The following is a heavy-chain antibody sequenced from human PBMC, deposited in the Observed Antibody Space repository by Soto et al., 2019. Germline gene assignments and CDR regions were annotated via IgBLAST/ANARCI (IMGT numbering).Heavy chain of an antibody. Sequence: VGSLRLSCAASGFTFSSYAMHWVRQAPGKGLEWVAVISYDGSNKYYADSVKGRFTISRDNSKNTLYLQMNSLRAEDTAVYYCARDRTRSSYYYYGMDVWGQGNTVTVYS. CDR1: GFTFSSYA. CDR2: ISYDGSNK. J-gene: IGHJ6*02. V-gene: IGHV3-30-3*01. CDR3: ARDRTRSSYYYYGMDV. D-gene: IGHD3-16*02.